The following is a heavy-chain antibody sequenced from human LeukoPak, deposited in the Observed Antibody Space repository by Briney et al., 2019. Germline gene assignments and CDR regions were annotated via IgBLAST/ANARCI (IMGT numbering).Heavy chain of an antibody. CDR2: IKQDGSEK. Sequence: GGSLRLSCAASGFTFSSYWMSWVRQAPGKGLEWVANIKQDGSEKYYVDSVKGRFTISRDNAKNSLYLQMNSLRAEDTAVYYCARDGWDGYNYGPLGFDYWGQGTLVTVSP. CDR1: GFTFSSYW. V-gene: IGHV3-7*01. CDR3: ARDGWDGYNYGPLGFDY. D-gene: IGHD5-24*01. J-gene: IGHJ4*02.